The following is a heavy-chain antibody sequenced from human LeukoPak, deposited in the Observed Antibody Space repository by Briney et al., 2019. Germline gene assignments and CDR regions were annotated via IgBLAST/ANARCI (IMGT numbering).Heavy chain of an antibody. J-gene: IGHJ4*02. Sequence: GGSLRLSCAASGFTFSTYWMHWVRQAPGKGLVWVSRISSDGSITGYADSVKGRFTISRDNAKNTLYLQMNSLRAEDTAVYYCARHLNYYLDYWGQGTLVTVSS. CDR3: ARHLNYYLDY. CDR1: GFTFSTYW. CDR2: ISSDGSIT. V-gene: IGHV3-74*01. D-gene: IGHD3-10*01.